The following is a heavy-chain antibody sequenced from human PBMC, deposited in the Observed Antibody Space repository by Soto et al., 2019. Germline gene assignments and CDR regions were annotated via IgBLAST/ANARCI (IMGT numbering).Heavy chain of an antibody. CDR3: ARDRGSYFLWYYFDY. D-gene: IGHD1-26*01. CDR1: GFTFSTYW. J-gene: IGHJ4*02. CDR2: IKQDGSEK. V-gene: IGHV3-7*01. Sequence: SVGSLRLSCAASGFTFSTYWMTWVRQAPGKGLEWVANIKQDGSEKYYVDSVKGRFTISRDNAKNSLYLQMNSLRAEDTAVYYCARDRGSYFLWYYFDYWGQGTLVTVSS.